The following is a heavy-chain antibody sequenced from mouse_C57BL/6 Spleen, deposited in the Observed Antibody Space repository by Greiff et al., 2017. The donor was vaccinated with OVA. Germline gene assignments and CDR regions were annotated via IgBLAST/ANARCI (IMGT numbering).Heavy chain of an antibody. CDR2: IDPSDSYT. Sequence: QVQLKQPGAELVKPGASVKLSCKASGYTFTSYWMQWVKQRPGQGLEWIGEIDPSDSYTNYNQTFKGKATLTVDPSSSTAYMQLSSLTSEDSAVYYCARRRGAQVYFDYWGQGTTLTVSS. D-gene: IGHD3-2*02. V-gene: IGHV1-50*01. CDR3: ARRRGAQVYFDY. J-gene: IGHJ2*01. CDR1: GYTFTSYW.